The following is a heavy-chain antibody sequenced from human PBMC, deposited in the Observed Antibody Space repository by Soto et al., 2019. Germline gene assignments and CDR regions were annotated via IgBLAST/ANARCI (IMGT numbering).Heavy chain of an antibody. CDR3: AREKVLRRLKKSYYYYGMDV. J-gene: IGHJ6*02. CDR1: GFTFSSYW. CDR2: INSDGSST. V-gene: IGHV3-74*01. Sequence: GGSLRLSCAASGFTFSSYWMHWVRQAPGKGLVWVSRINSDGSSTSYADSVKGRFTISRDNAKNTLYLQMNSLRAEDTAVYYCAREKVLRRLKKSYYYYGMDVWGQGTKVTVYS. D-gene: IGHD6-25*01.